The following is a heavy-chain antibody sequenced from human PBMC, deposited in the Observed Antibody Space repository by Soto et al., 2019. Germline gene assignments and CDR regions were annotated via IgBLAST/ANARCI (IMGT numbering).Heavy chain of an antibody. CDR1: GFTFSNYA. J-gene: IGHJ6*02. CDR2: ISGGGGI. D-gene: IGHD1-1*01. V-gene: IGHV3-23*01. Sequence: PGWSLRLSCAASGFTFSNYAMSWVRKAPGKGLEWVSTISGGGGIYYADSVKGRFTISRDNSKNTLYLQMNSLRAEDTAVYYCAKVLCLEGLCYYYYGLDVWGQGTTVTVSS. CDR3: AKVLCLEGLCYYYYGLDV.